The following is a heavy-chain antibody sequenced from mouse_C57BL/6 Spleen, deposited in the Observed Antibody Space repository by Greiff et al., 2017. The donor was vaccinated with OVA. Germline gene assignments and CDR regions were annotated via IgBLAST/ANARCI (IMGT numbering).Heavy chain of an antibody. CDR1: GYTFTSYW. CDR3: ARGSSGYDAMDY. Sequence: QVQLKQPGAELVKPGASVKLSCKASGYTFTSYWMHWVKQRPGQGLEWIGMIHPNSGSTNYNEKFKSKATLTVDKSSSTAYMQLSSLTSEDSAVYYCARGSSGYDAMDYWGQGTSVTVSS. D-gene: IGHD3-2*02. V-gene: IGHV1-64*01. J-gene: IGHJ4*01. CDR2: IHPNSGST.